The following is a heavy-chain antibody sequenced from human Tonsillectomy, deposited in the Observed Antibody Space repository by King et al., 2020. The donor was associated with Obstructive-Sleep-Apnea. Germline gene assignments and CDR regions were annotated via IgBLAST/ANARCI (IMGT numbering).Heavy chain of an antibody. J-gene: IGHJ4*02. Sequence: VQLVESGGGLVQPGRSLRLSCTASGFTFGDYSMSWLRQAAGKGLEWVSFIRSKGYGGTTEYAASVKGRFTISRDDSKSIAYLQMNSLKTEDTAVYYCSRDSGWQQFGLGGFDYWGQGTLVTVSS. CDR3: SRDSGWQQFGLGGFDY. CDR2: IRSKGYGGTT. V-gene: IGHV3-49*03. D-gene: IGHD5-24*01. CDR1: GFTFGDYS.